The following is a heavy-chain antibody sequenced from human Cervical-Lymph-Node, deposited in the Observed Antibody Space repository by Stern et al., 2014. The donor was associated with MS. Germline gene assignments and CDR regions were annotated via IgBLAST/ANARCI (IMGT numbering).Heavy chain of an antibody. CDR1: GFTFSSYA. Sequence: VQLVESGGGVVQPGRSLRLSCAASGFTFSSYAMHWVLQAPGKGLEWVAVISYDGSNKYYADSVKGRFTISRDNSKNTLYLQMNSLRAEDTAVYYCARDLLTYYDFWSGQNPFDYWGQGTLVTVSS. CDR3: ARDLLTYYDFWSGQNPFDY. D-gene: IGHD3-3*01. J-gene: IGHJ4*02. CDR2: ISYDGSNK. V-gene: IGHV3-30-3*01.